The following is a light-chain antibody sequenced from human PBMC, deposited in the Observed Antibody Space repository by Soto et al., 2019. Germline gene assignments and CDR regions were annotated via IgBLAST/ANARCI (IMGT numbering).Light chain of an antibody. Sequence: DIQMTQSPSTLSASVGDRVIITCRASESIITWLAWYQQKPGKAPKILIYNASTLQSGVPSRFSGSGSGTEFTLIISSLQPDDFATYYCQQYHTYPLTFGGGTEVEIK. CDR3: QQYHTYPLT. CDR2: NAS. CDR1: ESIITW. J-gene: IGKJ4*01. V-gene: IGKV1-5*03.